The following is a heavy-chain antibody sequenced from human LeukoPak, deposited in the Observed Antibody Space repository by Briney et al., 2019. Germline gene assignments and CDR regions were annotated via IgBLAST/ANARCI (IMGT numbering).Heavy chain of an antibody. Sequence: SETLSLTCTVSGGSISSSSYYWGWIRQPPGKGLEWIGSIYYSGGTYYNPSLKSRVTISVDTSKNQFSLKVSSETAADTAVYYCARRIAADVYYFDYWGQGTLVTVSS. V-gene: IGHV4-39*01. CDR1: GGSISSSSYY. CDR3: ARRIAADVYYFDY. CDR2: IYYSGGT. J-gene: IGHJ4*02. D-gene: IGHD6-13*01.